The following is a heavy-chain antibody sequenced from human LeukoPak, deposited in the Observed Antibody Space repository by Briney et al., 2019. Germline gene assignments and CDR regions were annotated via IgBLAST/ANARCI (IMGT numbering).Heavy chain of an antibody. D-gene: IGHD2-15*01. CDR1: GGTFSSYA. Sequence: SVKVSCKASGGTFSSYAISWVRQAPGQGLEWMGGIIPIFGTANYAQKFQGRVTITTDESTSTTYMELSSLRSEDTAVYYCARDRIIVSSRVSDAFDIWGQGTMVTVSS. CDR3: ARDRIIVSSRVSDAFDI. J-gene: IGHJ3*02. V-gene: IGHV1-69*05. CDR2: IIPIFGTA.